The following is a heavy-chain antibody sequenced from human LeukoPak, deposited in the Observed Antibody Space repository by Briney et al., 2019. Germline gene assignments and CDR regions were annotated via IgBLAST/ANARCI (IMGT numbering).Heavy chain of an antibody. CDR1: GGTFSSYA. D-gene: IGHD6-13*01. Sequence: ASVKVSCKASGGTFSSYAISWVRQAPGQGLEWMGIINPSGGSTSYAQKFQGRVTMTRDTSTSTVYMELSSLRSEDTAVYYCARDSSTGVLDYWGQGTLVTVSS. CDR2: INPSGGST. J-gene: IGHJ4*02. V-gene: IGHV1-46*01. CDR3: ARDSSTGVLDY.